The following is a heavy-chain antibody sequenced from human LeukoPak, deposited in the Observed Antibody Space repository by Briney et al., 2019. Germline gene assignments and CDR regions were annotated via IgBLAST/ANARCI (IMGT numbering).Heavy chain of an antibody. CDR1: GGSFSGYY. V-gene: IGHV4-34*01. CDR3: ARDIVVVVAATRDHNWFDP. CDR2: INYSGST. J-gene: IGHJ5*02. Sequence: SETLSLTCAVYGGSFSGYYWSWIRQPPGKGLEWIGEINYSGSTNYNPSLKSRVTISVHTSKNQFSLKLSSVTAADTAVYYCARDIVVVVAATRDHNWFDPWGQGTLVTVSS. D-gene: IGHD2-15*01.